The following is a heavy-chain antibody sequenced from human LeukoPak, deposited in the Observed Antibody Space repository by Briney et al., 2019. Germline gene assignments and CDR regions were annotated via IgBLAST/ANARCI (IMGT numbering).Heavy chain of an antibody. CDR3: ARDQNGALGI. CDR2: INQGGSEI. Sequence: GGSLRLSCAGSGFMFSSYWMSWVRQAPGKGLEWVANINQGGSEIYYVDSVKGRFTISRDNAEKSLVLQMNSLRADDTAMYYCARDQNGALGIWGQGTMVSVSS. J-gene: IGHJ3*02. V-gene: IGHV3-7*01. D-gene: IGHD2-8*01. CDR1: GFMFSSYW.